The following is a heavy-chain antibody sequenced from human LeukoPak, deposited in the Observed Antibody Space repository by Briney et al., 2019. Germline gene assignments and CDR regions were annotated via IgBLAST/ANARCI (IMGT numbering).Heavy chain of an antibody. D-gene: IGHD3-22*01. Sequence: GASVKVSCKASGYTFTGYYMHWVRQAPGQGLEWMGWINPNSGGTNYAQKFQGRVTMTRDTSISTAYMELSRLRSDDTAVYYCARAVPYYDSSGYYRDYWGQGTLVTVSS. V-gene: IGHV1-2*02. J-gene: IGHJ4*02. CDR1: GYTFTGYY. CDR3: ARAVPYYDSSGYYRDY. CDR2: INPNSGGT.